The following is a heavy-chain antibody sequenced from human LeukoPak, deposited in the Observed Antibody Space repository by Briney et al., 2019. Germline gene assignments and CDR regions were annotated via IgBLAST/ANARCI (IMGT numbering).Heavy chain of an antibody. J-gene: IGHJ6*02. CDR2: TYYRSKWYN. CDR1: GDSVFSNSAA. D-gene: IGHD1-26*01. CDR3: ATREMDV. V-gene: IGHV6-1*01. Sequence: SRTLSLTFAFSGDSVFSNSAAWNGLRQSPSGGLEWLGRTYYRSKWYNDYAVSVKSRITINPDTSKNQFSLQLNSVTPEDTAVYYCATREMDVWGQGTTVTVSS.